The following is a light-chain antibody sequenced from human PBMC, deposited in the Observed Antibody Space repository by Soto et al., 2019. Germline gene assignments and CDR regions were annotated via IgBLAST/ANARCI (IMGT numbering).Light chain of an antibody. Sequence: QSALTQPASVSGSPGQSITISCTGTSNDVGNYNLVSWYQQHPGKAPKLMIYEGSKRPSGVSNRFSGSKSGNTASLTISGLQAEDGADYYCCSFAGSSTFMVFGGGTKVTVL. CDR2: EGS. CDR1: SNDVGNYNL. J-gene: IGLJ2*01. V-gene: IGLV2-23*01. CDR3: CSFAGSSTFMV.